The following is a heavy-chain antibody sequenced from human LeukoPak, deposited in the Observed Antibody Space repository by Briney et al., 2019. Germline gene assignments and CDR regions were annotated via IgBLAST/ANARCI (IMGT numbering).Heavy chain of an antibody. J-gene: IGHJ4*02. V-gene: IGHV4-4*02. CDR3: ARYRGASGYHFDY. CDR2: IYRSGST. Sequence: SETLSLTCAVSGGSISSSNWWSWVRQPPGKGLEWIGEIYRSGSTNYNPSLESRVTISVDKSKNQFSLKLSSVTAANTAMYYCARYRGASGYHFDYWGQGTLVTVSS. CDR1: GGSISSSNW. D-gene: IGHD5-12*01.